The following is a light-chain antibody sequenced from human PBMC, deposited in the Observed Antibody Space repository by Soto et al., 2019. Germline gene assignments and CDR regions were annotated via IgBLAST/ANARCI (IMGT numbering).Light chain of an antibody. CDR2: AVS. CDR3: SSYAGSNNLV. Sequence: QSVLTQPPSASGSPGQSVTISCTGTSSDVGGYDYVSWYQQHPGKAPKLMIYAVSKRPSGVPDRFSGSKSGNTASLTVSGLQAEDEADYYCSSYAGSNNLVFGGGTKLTVL. V-gene: IGLV2-8*01. CDR1: SSDVGGYDY. J-gene: IGLJ2*01.